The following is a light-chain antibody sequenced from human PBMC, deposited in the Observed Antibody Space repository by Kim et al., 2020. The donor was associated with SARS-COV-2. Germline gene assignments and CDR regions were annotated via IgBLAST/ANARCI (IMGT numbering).Light chain of an antibody. CDR1: QSVTSNS. J-gene: IGKJ2*01. CDR3: QQYGDSPRT. CDR2: GAS. Sequence: WSPGERVTLSCRASQSVTSNSLAWYQQSPGQAPRLLIYGASTRAAGIPDRFSGSGSGADFTLTINRLEPEDSAVYYCQQYGDSPRTFGQGTKLEI. V-gene: IGKV3-20*01.